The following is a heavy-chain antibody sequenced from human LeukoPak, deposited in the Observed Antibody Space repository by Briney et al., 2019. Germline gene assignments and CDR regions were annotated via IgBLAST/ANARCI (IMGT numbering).Heavy chain of an antibody. D-gene: IGHD6-13*01. CDR1: GGSISSGSYY. Sequence: TPSETLSLTCTVSGGSISSGSYYWSWIRQPAGKGLEWIGRIYTSGSTNYNPSLKSRVTISVDTSKNQCSLKLSSVTAADTAVYYCARDQGDSSSWRYYYYGMDVWGQGTTVTVSS. CDR2: IYTSGST. CDR3: ARDQGDSSSWRYYYYGMDV. V-gene: IGHV4-61*02. J-gene: IGHJ6*02.